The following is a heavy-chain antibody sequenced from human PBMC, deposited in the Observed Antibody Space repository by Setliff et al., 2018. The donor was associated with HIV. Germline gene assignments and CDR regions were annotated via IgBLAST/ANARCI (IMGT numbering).Heavy chain of an antibody. D-gene: IGHD3-10*01. CDR2: INYSGST. J-gene: IGHJ4*02. CDR3: ALSSGSYYNALDN. Sequence: ETLSLTCAVYGGSFSNYYWSWIRQPPGKGLEWIGEINYSGSTKYNPSLKSRVTMSVDTSKNQFSLKLNSVTAADTAVYYCALSSGSYYNALDNWGQGTLVTVSS. V-gene: IGHV4-34*01. CDR1: GGSFSNYY.